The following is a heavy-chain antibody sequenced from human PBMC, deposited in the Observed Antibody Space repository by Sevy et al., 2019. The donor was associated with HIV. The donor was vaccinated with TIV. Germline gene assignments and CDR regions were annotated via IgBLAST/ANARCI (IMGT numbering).Heavy chain of an antibody. V-gene: IGHV3-15*01. CDR1: GFTFGNAW. Sequence: GGSLRLSCAASGFTFGNAWMSWVRQAPGKGLEWVGRIKSKTDGGTTDYAAPVKGRFTISRDDSKNTLYLQMNSLKTEDTAVYYCTTSPGVTASFGGVSFSDHYYGMDVWGQGTTVTVSS. J-gene: IGHJ6*02. CDR3: TTSPGVTASFGGVSFSDHYYGMDV. D-gene: IGHD2-21*02. CDR2: IKSKTDGGTT.